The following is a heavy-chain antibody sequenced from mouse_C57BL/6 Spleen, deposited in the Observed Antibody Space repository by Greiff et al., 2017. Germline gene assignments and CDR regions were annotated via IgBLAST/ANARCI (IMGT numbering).Heavy chain of an antibody. V-gene: IGHV1-7*01. Sequence: QVQLQQSGAELAKPGASVTLSCKASGYTFTSYWMHWVKQRPGQGLEWIGYINPSSGYTKYNQKFKDKATLTADKSSSTAYMQLRSLPYEDSAVYYSSRSYSNSRGYLYYWGQGITLTVSS. CDR2: INPSSGYT. D-gene: IGHD2-5*01. J-gene: IGHJ2*01. CDR3: SRSYSNSRGYLYY. CDR1: GYTFTSYW.